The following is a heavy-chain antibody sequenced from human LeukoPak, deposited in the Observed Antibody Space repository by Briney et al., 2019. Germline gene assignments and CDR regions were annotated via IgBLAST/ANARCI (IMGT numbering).Heavy chain of an antibody. J-gene: IGHJ4*02. D-gene: IGHD3-3*01. Sequence: PGGSLRLSCAASGFIVSSDYMSWVRQGPGKGLEWVSVIYSGGKTYYADSVKGRFTISRDDSKNTLYLQMNSLTSEDTAVYYCERESRGGYYRPNWGQETLVTVSS. CDR2: IYSGGKT. CDR3: ERESRGGYYRPN. CDR1: GFIVSSDY. V-gene: IGHV3-66*02.